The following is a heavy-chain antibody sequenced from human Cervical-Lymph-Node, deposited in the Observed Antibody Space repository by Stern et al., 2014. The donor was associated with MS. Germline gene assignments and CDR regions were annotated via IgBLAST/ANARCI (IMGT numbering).Heavy chain of an antibody. CDR3: ARGITTTGFDP. CDR2: IYYSGST. CDR1: GGSIRSYY. Sequence: QVQLQESGPGLVKPSETLSLTCTVSGGSIRSYYWSWIRQPPGKGLEWIGYIYYSGSTNYNPSLNSRVTISVDTSKNQFSLKLSSVTAADTAVYYCARGITTTGFDPWGQGTLVTVSS. V-gene: IGHV4-59*01. D-gene: IGHD1-26*01. J-gene: IGHJ5*02.